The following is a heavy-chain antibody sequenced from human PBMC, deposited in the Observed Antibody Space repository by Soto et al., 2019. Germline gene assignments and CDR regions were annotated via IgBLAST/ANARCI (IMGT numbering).Heavy chain of an antibody. CDR3: ASMSGSYPYYFDY. Sequence: SETLSLTCTVSGGSISSYYWRWIPQPPGKGLEWIGYIFYSGSTSYNPSLKSRVTISVDTSKNQFSLELSSVTAADTAVYYCASMSGSYPYYFDYWGQGTLVTVSS. CDR1: GGSISSYY. V-gene: IGHV4-59*01. CDR2: IFYSGST. J-gene: IGHJ4*02. D-gene: IGHD1-26*01.